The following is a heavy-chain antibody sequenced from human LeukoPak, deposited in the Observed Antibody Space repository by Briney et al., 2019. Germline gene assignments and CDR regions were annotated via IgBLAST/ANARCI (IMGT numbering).Heavy chain of an antibody. Sequence: GGSLRLSCAASGFTVSTNYMSWVRQAPGKKLEWVSDIYSDGSTFYADSVKGRFTISRDNSKNTLYLQMNSLRAGDMAVYYCARDSAPSGSPFRGGLDIWGQGTMVTVSS. CDR3: ARDSAPSGSPFRGGLDI. V-gene: IGHV3-53*01. CDR1: GFTVSTNY. D-gene: IGHD3-10*01. J-gene: IGHJ3*02. CDR2: IYSDGST.